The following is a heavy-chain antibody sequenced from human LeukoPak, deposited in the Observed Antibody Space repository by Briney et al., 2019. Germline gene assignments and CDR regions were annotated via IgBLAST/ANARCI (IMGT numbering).Heavy chain of an antibody. CDR3: ARSYYYYYMDV. V-gene: IGHV3-11*06. J-gene: IGHJ6*03. D-gene: IGHD3-16*01. Sequence: GGSLRLPCAASGFTFSDYYMSWIRQAPGKGLEWVSSITTSSTYIYYADSVKGRFTVSRDNAKSSLYLQVNSLRAEDTAVYYCARSYYYYYMDVWGKGTTVTVSS. CDR2: ITTSSTYI. CDR1: GFTFSDYY.